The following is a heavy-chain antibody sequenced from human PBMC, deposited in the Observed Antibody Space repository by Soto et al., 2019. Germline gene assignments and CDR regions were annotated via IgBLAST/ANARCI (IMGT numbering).Heavy chain of an antibody. D-gene: IGHD5-12*01. CDR3: ARMEGYRGYDWDFDY. Sequence: SETLSLTCAVSGGSISSSNWWSWVRQPPGKGLEWIGEIYHSGSTNYNPSLKSRVTISVDKSKNQFSLKLSSVTAADTAVYYCARMEGYRGYDWDFDYWGQGTLLTVSS. CDR1: GGSISSSNW. J-gene: IGHJ4*02. CDR2: IYHSGST. V-gene: IGHV4-4*02.